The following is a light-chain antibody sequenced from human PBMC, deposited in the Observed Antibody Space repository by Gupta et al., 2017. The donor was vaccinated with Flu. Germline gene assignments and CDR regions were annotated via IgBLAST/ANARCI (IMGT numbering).Light chain of an antibody. J-gene: IGLJ3*02. Sequence: FVLPHHHPLSESPGETVTISCTRSSSVIASNFVQWYQQRPGSAPTTVIYEDDQRPSGVPDRFSGSIDSFSSSASLTSSGLKTEDEADYCCQSFDSSAWVFGGGTKLTVL. CDR3: QSFDSSAWV. V-gene: IGLV6-57*03. CDR2: EDD. CDR1: SSVIASNF.